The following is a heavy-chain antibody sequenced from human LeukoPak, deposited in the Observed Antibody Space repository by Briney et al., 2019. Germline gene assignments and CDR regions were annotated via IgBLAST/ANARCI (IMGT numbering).Heavy chain of an antibody. CDR2: IYPGDSDT. Sequence: HGESLKISCKGSGYSFTSYWIGWVRQMPGKGLEWMGIIYPGDSDTRYSPSFQGQVTISADKSISTAYLQWSSLKASDTAMYYCARQRYSNYRGGVYYYGMDVWGQGTTVTVSS. CDR3: ARQRYSNYRGGVYYYGMDV. V-gene: IGHV5-51*01. D-gene: IGHD4-4*01. J-gene: IGHJ6*02. CDR1: GYSFTSYW.